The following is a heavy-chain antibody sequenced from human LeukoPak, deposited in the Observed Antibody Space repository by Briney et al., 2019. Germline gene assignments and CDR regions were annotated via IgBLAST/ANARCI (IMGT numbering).Heavy chain of an antibody. CDR2: IVVGSGNT. CDR1: GFTFTSSA. J-gene: IGHJ6*02. CDR3: AAESSPAPFYYYGMDV. Sequence: VASVKVSCKASGFTFTSSAMQWVRQARGQRLEWIGWIVVGSGNTNYAQKFQERVTITRGMSTSTAYMELSSLRSEDTAVYYCAAESSPAPFYYYGMDVWGQGTTVTVSS. D-gene: IGHD6-6*01. V-gene: IGHV1-58*02.